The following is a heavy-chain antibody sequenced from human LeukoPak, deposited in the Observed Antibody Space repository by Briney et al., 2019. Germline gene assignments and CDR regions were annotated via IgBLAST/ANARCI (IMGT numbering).Heavy chain of an antibody. V-gene: IGHV4-31*03. Sequence: SETLSLTCTVSGGSISSGGYYWSWIRQHPGKGLEWIGYIYYSGSTYYNPSLKSRVTISADTSKNQFSLKLSSVTAADTAVYYCARDWALYYFDYWGQGTLVTVSS. CDR1: GGSISSGGYY. CDR3: ARDWALYYFDY. CDR2: IYYSGST. D-gene: IGHD3-16*01. J-gene: IGHJ4*02.